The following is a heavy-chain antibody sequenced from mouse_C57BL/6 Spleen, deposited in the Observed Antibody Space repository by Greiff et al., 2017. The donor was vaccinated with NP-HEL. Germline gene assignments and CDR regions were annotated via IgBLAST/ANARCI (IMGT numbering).Heavy chain of an antibody. Sequence: EVQVVESGGGLVQPGGSMKLSCVASGFTFSNYWMNWVRQSPEKGLEWVAQIRLKSDNYATHYAESVKGRFTISRDDSKSSVYLQMNNLRAEDTGIYHCTGAVVPPYYAMDYWGQGTSVTVSS. CDR2: IRLKSDNYAT. CDR1: GFTFSNYW. CDR3: TGAVVPPYYAMDY. V-gene: IGHV6-3*01. J-gene: IGHJ4*01. D-gene: IGHD1-1*01.